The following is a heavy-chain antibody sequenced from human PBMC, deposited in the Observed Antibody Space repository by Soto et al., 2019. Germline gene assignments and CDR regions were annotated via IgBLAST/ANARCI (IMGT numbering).Heavy chain of an antibody. CDR3: AKGTLSVAARLDFDL. J-gene: IGHJ4*02. D-gene: IGHD6-6*01. CDR2: ISYDGSNK. CDR1: RFTFSSYG. V-gene: IGHV3-30*18. Sequence: GGSLRLSCAASRFTFSSYGMHWVRQAPGKGLEWVAVISYDGSNKYYADSVKGRFTISRDNSENTLYLQMNSLRAEDTALYYCAKGTLSVAARLDFDLWGQGTLVTVSS.